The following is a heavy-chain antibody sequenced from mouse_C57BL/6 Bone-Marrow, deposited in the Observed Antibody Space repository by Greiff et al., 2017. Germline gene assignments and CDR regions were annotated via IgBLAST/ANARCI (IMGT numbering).Heavy chain of an antibody. CDR3: ARDRSDYYGSSPGFAY. V-gene: IGHV5-4*01. D-gene: IGHD1-1*01. Sequence: EVKLMEPGGGLVKPGGSLKLSCAASGFTFSSYAMSWVRQTPETRLEWVATISDGGSYTNYPDNVKGRFTISRDNAKNNLYRQMSQLKSEDTAVYYGARDRSDYYGSSPGFAYWGQGTLGTVSA. CDR2: ISDGGSYT. J-gene: IGHJ3*01. CDR1: GFTFSSYA.